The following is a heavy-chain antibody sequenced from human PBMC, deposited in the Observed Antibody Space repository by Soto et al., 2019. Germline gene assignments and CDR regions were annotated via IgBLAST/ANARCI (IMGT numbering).Heavy chain of an antibody. V-gene: IGHV3-23*01. Sequence: EVQLLESGGDLVQPGGSLSLSCAASGFTFSNYAMSWVRQAPGKGLEWVSGIGGGGTDTYYARSVRGRFTISRDNSDNTLYLQMNSLRAEDTAVYDCAKWGAIALAGHDYFGMDVWGQGPTVAVSS. CDR2: IGGGGTDT. J-gene: IGHJ6*02. D-gene: IGHD6-19*01. CDR1: GFTFSNYA. CDR3: AKWGAIALAGHDYFGMDV.